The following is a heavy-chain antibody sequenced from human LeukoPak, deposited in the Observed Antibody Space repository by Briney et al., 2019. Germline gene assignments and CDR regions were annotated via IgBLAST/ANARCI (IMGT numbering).Heavy chain of an antibody. CDR2: INRSGGST. J-gene: IGHJ3*02. CDR3: ARVGCGGDCYADAFDI. V-gene: IGHV1-46*01. Sequence: ASVKVSCKASGYTFTRYYMHWVRQAPGQGLEWMGIINRSGGSTSYAQNFQGRVTMTRDHSTSTVYMELSSLRSEEPAIYYCARVGCGGDCYADAFDIWGQGTMVTVSS. CDR1: GYTFTRYY. D-gene: IGHD2-21*02.